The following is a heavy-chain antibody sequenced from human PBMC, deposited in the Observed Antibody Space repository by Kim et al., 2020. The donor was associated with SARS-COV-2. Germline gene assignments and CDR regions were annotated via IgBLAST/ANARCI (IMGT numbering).Heavy chain of an antibody. CDR1: GFTFSSYS. J-gene: IGHJ6*02. CDR2: ISSSSSYI. D-gene: IGHD3-22*01. V-gene: IGHV3-21*01. CDR3: AREEFTMIVVVLVPYYYYGMSV. Sequence: GGSLRLSCAASGFTFSSYSMNWVRQAPGKGLEWVSSISSSSSYIYYADSVKGRFTISRDNAKNSLYLQMNSLRAEDTAVYYCAREEFTMIVVVLVPYYYYGMSVWGQGPTVTVSS.